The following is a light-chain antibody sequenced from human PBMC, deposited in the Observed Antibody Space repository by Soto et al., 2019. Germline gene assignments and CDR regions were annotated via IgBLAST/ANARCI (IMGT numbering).Light chain of an antibody. CDR1: QSISSN. V-gene: IGKV3-15*01. CDR3: QQYNNCLWT. Sequence: EIVMTQSPATLSVSPGERATLSCRASQSISSNLAWYQQKPGQAPRVLIDGASTRATGIPARFSGSGSGTEFNPTISSLQSEDFAVYYCQQYNNCLWTFGQGTKVEIK. CDR2: GAS. J-gene: IGKJ1*01.